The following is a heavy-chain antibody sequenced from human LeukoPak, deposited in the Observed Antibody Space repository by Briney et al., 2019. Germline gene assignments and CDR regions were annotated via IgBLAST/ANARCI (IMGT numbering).Heavy chain of an antibody. D-gene: IGHD3-10*01. CDR3: ARGPSITMVRGGQWYYYMDV. CDR1: GGSISSSSYY. CDR2: IYYSGST. V-gene: IGHV4-39*07. J-gene: IGHJ6*03. Sequence: SETLSLTCTVSGGSISSSSYYWGWIRQPPGKGLEWIGSIYYSGSTYYNPSLKSRVTISVDTSKNQFSLKLSSVTAADTAVYYCARGPSITMVRGGQWYYYMDVWGKGTTVTISS.